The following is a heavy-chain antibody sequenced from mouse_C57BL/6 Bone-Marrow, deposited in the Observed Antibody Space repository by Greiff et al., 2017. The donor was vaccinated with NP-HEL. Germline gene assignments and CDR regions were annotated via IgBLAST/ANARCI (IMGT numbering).Heavy chain of an antibody. D-gene: IGHD4-1*01. CDR2: IRSKSNNYAT. CDR1: GFSFNTYA. J-gene: IGHJ2*01. V-gene: IGHV10-1*01. CDR3: VLGTGTYYFDY. Sequence: EVQLVESGGGLVQPKGSLKLSCAASGFSFNTYAMNWVRQAPGKGLEWVARIRSKSNNYATYYADSVKDRFTISRDDSESMLYLQMNNLKTEDTAMYYCVLGTGTYYFDYWGQGTTLTVSS.